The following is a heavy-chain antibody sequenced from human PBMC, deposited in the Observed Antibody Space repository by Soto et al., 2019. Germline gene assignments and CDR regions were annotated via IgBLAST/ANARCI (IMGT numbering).Heavy chain of an antibody. J-gene: IGHJ4*02. CDR2: IDIYNGNT. V-gene: IGHV1-18*01. Sequence: QVQLVQSGAEVKKPGASVKVSCKASGYTFTSYGISWVRQSPGQGLEWMGWIDIYNGNTNYAQKLQTRVTMTADTSTSRAYMELRSLNSDDTAVYYCARDGLGWELLHWGQGTLVTVSS. D-gene: IGHD1-26*01. CDR3: ARDGLGWELLH. CDR1: GYTFTSYG.